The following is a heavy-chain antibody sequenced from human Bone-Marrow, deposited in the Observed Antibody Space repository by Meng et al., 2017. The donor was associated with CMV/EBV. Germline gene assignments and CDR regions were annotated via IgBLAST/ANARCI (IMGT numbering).Heavy chain of an antibody. CDR2: INHSGST. CDR3: GIAAAGVEYFQH. CDR1: GGSFSGYY. V-gene: IGHV4-34*01. J-gene: IGHJ1*01. Sequence: LRLSCAVYGGSFSGYYWSWIRQPPGKGLEWIGEINHSGSTNYNPSLKSRVTISVDTSKNQFSLKLSSVTAADTAVYYCGIAAAGVEYFQHWGQGTLVTVSS. D-gene: IGHD6-13*01.